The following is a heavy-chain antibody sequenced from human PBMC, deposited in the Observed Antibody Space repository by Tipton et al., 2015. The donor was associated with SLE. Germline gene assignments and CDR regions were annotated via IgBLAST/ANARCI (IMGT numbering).Heavy chain of an antibody. Sequence: QSGAEVKKPGSSVKVSCRASGGSFGNYNTNWIRQAPGQGLEWLGGIVPFLRKPNYSQKFQGRVTISRDESTGTAYLEMSSLRSEDTAVYFCAGTRRWLQLNLIGGQGTMVTVSS. D-gene: IGHD5-24*01. CDR1: GGSFGNYN. CDR3: AGTRRWLQLNLI. V-gene: IGHV1-69*05. CDR2: IVPFLRKP. J-gene: IGHJ3*02.